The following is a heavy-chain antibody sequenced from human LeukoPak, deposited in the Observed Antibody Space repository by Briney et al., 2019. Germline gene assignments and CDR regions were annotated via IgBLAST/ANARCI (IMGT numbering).Heavy chain of an antibody. Sequence: ASVKVSCKASRYTFTSYYMHWVRQAPGQGLEWMGIINPSGGSTSYAQKFQGRVTMTRDTSTSTVYMELSSLRSEDTAVYYCGLAPYCSGGSCYYYYYYGMDVWGQGTTVTVSS. CDR1: RYTFTSYY. V-gene: IGHV1-46*01. CDR2: INPSGGST. D-gene: IGHD2-15*01. J-gene: IGHJ6*02. CDR3: GLAPYCSGGSCYYYYYYGMDV.